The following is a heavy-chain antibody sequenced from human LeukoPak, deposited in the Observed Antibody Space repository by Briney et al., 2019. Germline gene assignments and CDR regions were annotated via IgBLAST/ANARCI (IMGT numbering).Heavy chain of an antibody. Sequence: GDSLKISCKGSGYSFTSYWIGWVRQMPGKGLEWMGMIYPGDSGPRYSPSFRGQVTFSADKSISTAHLHWSSLKASDTAMYYCATRGGGQMVRGIPDAFDIWGQGTMVTVSS. CDR1: GYSFTSYW. J-gene: IGHJ3*02. D-gene: IGHD3-10*01. V-gene: IGHV5-51*01. CDR3: ATRGGGQMVRGIPDAFDI. CDR2: IYPGDSGP.